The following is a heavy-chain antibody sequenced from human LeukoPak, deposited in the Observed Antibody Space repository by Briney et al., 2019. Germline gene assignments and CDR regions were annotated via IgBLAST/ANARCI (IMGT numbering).Heavy chain of an antibody. CDR3: ARDPGDTDWYNFDF. J-gene: IGHJ4*02. Sequence: PSETLSLTCTVSGGSISGHFWSWFRRPPGKGLENIRYIHSSGSTNYNPSFGSRVTVSLEMSKNQFSLTLTSVTAADTAVYYCARDPGDTDWYNFDFWGQGILVTVSS. D-gene: IGHD3-9*01. CDR1: GGSISGHF. CDR2: IHSSGST. V-gene: IGHV4-59*11.